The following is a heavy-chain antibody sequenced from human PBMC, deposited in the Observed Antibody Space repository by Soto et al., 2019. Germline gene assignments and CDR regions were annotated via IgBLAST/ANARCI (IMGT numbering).Heavy chain of an antibody. CDR1: GYTFTSYD. CDR2: MNPNSGNT. D-gene: IGHD3-22*01. J-gene: IGHJ4*02. CDR3: ARDSSGYFHFDY. V-gene: IGHV1-8*01. Sequence: GASVNVSCKASGYTFTSYDINWVRQATGQGLEWMGWMNPNSGNTGYARKFQGRVTMTRNTSISTAYMELSSLRSEDTAVYYCARDSSGYFHFDYWGQGALVTVSS.